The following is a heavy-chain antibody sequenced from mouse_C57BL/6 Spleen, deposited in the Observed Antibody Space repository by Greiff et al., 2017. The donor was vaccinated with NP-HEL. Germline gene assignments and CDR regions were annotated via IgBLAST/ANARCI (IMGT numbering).Heavy chain of an antibody. CDR3: ARSVELRLRCFDY. Sequence: QVQLQQSGAELVKPGASVKISCKASGYAFSSYWMNWVKQRPGKGLEWIGQIYPGDGATNYTGKLKGQATLTTDKAYSTAYMQLSSLTSEDSAVYFCARSVELRLRCFDYWGKGTTLTVSS. J-gene: IGHJ2*01. CDR1: GYAFSSYW. CDR2: IYPGDGAT. D-gene: IGHD3-2*02. V-gene: IGHV1-80*01.